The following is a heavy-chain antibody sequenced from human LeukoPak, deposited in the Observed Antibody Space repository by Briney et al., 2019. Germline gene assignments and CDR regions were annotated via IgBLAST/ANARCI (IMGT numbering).Heavy chain of an antibody. CDR3: ARRDGYNSFDY. V-gene: IGHV5-51*01. CDR1: GYRFPAYW. J-gene: IGHJ4*02. CDR2: ILPGDSDT. Sequence: PWEALKISRKGPGYRFPAYWIGRVRPMPGKGLEWMGRILPGDSDTRYSPSFQGQVTISPDKSISTAYLQWSSLKASDTAMYYCARRDGYNSFDYWGQGTLVTVSS. D-gene: IGHD5-24*01.